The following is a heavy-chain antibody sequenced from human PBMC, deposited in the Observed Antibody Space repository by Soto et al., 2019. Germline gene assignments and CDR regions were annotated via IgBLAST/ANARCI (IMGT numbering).Heavy chain of an antibody. Sequence: VASVKVSCKASGYTFTSYDINWVRQATGQGLEWMGWMNPNSGNTGYAQKFQGRVTMTRNTSISTAYMELSSLRSEDTAVYYCARGLSKDFWSGYNWFDPWGQGTLVTVSS. J-gene: IGHJ5*02. V-gene: IGHV1-8*01. CDR2: MNPNSGNT. D-gene: IGHD3-3*01. CDR1: GYTFTSYD. CDR3: ARGLSKDFWSGYNWFDP.